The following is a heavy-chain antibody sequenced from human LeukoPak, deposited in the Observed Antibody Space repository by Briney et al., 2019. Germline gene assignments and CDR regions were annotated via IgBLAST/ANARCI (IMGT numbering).Heavy chain of an antibody. D-gene: IGHD6-19*01. CDR3: AREDYSSGQY. J-gene: IGHJ4*02. Sequence: GGSLRLSCAASGFTFSSYEMNWVRQAPGKGLERVSYISSSGSTIYYADSVKGRFTISRDNAKNSLYLQMNSLRAEDTAVYYCAREDYSSGQYWGQGTLVTVSS. V-gene: IGHV3-48*03. CDR1: GFTFSSYE. CDR2: ISSSGSTI.